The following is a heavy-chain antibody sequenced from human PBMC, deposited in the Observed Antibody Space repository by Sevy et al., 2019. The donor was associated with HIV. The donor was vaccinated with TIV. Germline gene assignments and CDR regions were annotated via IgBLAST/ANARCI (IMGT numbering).Heavy chain of an antibody. V-gene: IGHV3-73*01. J-gene: IGHJ4*02. CDR3: TRLGYYDSSGYYNY. Sequence: GGSLRLSCAASGFTFSGSAMHWVRQASGKGLEWVGRIRSKANSYATAYAASVEGTFTIARDDSRDTAYLQMNSLKTEETAVYYCTRLGYYDSSGYYNYWGQGTLVTVSS. CDR1: GFTFSGSA. CDR2: IRSKANSYAT. D-gene: IGHD3-22*01.